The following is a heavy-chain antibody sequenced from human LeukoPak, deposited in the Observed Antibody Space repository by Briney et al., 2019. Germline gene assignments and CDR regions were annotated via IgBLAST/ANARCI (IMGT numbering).Heavy chain of an antibody. CDR2: MSHDGSNK. D-gene: IGHD6-19*01. V-gene: IGHV3-30*18. Sequence: GRSLRLSCAASGFTFSSYAMHWVRQAPGKGLEWVAVMSHDGSNKNYGDSVKGRFTISRDNSKNTLYLQMNSLRAEDTAVYYCAKLDSSGWSRPFDYWGQGTLVTVSS. CDR3: AKLDSSGWSRPFDY. J-gene: IGHJ4*02. CDR1: GFTFSSYA.